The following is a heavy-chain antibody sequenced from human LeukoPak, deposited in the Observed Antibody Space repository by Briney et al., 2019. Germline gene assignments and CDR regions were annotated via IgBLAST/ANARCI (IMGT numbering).Heavy chain of an antibody. Sequence: GGSLRLSCAASGFIFSSYWMHWVRQVPGKGLVWVSHINSDGSWTSYADSVKGRFTISRDSSKNTLFLHMNTLRADDTAIYYCAKDRTVGASYWYFDLWGRGTLVTVSS. CDR2: INSDGSWT. CDR1: GFIFSSYW. V-gene: IGHV3-74*01. CDR3: AKDRTVGASYWYFDL. D-gene: IGHD1-26*01. J-gene: IGHJ2*01.